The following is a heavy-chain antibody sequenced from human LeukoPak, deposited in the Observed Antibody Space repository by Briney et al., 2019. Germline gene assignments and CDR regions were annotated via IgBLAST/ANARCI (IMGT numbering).Heavy chain of an antibody. V-gene: IGHV4-59*01. CDR1: CGSISIYY. Sequence: SETLSLTCTLSCGSISIYYWSWIRQPPGKGRECIRYIYYIGSTNYNPSCKSRVPISVATSKKQSSLKLSSVTAADTAVYYCARVTTSSVPYYMDVWGKGTTVTVSS. CDR3: ARVTTSSVPYYMDV. CDR2: IYYIGST. J-gene: IGHJ6*03. D-gene: IGHD4-17*01.